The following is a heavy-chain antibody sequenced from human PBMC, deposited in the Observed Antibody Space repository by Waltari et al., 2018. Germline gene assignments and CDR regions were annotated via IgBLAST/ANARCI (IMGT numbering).Heavy chain of an antibody. V-gene: IGHV3-30*02. CDR1: GFTLGNFG. J-gene: IGHJ4*02. Sequence: QVNLVEYGGGVVQPGGSLSPSCATSGFTLGNFGMHWVRQGAGKGLEWVALIWFDGSDKFYADSVRGRFTISRDNSARTLYLDMDSLRLDDTAMYYCAKDAFGNTYLDFWGQGTLVTVSS. CDR3: AKDAFGNTYLDF. CDR2: IWFDGSDK. D-gene: IGHD2-2*02.